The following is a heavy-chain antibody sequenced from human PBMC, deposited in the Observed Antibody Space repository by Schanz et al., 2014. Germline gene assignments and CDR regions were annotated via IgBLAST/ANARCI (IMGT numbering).Heavy chain of an antibody. J-gene: IGHJ5*02. CDR3: ATIGVNDYWRFGLDL. CDR2: IIPIVDIT. Sequence: QVQLVQSGAEVMKPGSSVRVSCKASGGTFTSYAFSWVRQAPGQGLEWMGRIIPIVDITNYAQKFLGRVTITADKSTSTAYMELKSLRPADTAVYYCATIGVNDYWRFGLDLWGQGNPGHRLL. D-gene: IGHD3-16*01. CDR1: GGTFTSYA. V-gene: IGHV1-69*04.